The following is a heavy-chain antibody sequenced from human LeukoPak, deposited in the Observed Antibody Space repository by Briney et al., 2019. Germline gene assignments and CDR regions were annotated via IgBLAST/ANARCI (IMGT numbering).Heavy chain of an antibody. V-gene: IGHV1-18*01. Sequence: GASVKVSCKTSGYTFTSYGISWVRQAPGLGLEWMGWISAYNGNTNYAQKLQGRVTMTTDTSTSTAYMELRSLRSDDTAVYFCATWGLHFDIWGQGTMVIVAS. J-gene: IGHJ3*02. CDR2: ISAYNGNT. CDR1: GYTFTSYG. D-gene: IGHD3-16*01. CDR3: ATWGLHFDI.